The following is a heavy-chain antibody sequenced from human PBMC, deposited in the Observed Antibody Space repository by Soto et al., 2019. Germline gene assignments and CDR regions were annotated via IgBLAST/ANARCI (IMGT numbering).Heavy chain of an antibody. CDR3: AKNSGWFNT. CDR1: GFPFSTTD. CDR2: ISGGGETT. J-gene: IGHJ5*02. V-gene: IGHV3-23*01. D-gene: IGHD3-10*01. Sequence: EFQVMQSGGGLVQPGGSLRLACAASGFPFSTTDMSWVRQAPGKGLEWVSTISGGGETTYYADSVKGCFTISRDNFKNTVYLQMDGLRVDDTALYYCAKNSGWFNTWGQGDLVTVSS.